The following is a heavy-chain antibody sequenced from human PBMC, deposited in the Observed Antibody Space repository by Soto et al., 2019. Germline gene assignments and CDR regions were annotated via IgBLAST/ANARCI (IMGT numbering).Heavy chain of an antibody. CDR3: TTVDRFYDIVTGYYMPHYFDY. CDR1: GFTFSNAW. J-gene: IGHJ4*02. Sequence: EVQLVESGGGLVKPGGSLRLSCAASGFTFSNAWMNWVRQAPGKGLEWVGRIKSKTDGGTTDYAAPVKGRFTNSRDDSKNTLYLQMSSLKTEDTAMYYCTTVDRFYDIVTGYYMPHYFDYWGQGTLVTVSS. D-gene: IGHD3-9*01. V-gene: IGHV3-15*07. CDR2: IKSKTDGGTT.